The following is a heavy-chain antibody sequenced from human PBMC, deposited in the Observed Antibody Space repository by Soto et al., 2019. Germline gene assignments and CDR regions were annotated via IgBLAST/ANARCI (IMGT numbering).Heavy chain of an antibody. Sequence: PGGSLRLSCAASGFTFSSYWIHWVRQAPGKGLVWVSRINSDGSSTTYADSVKGRFTISRDNAKNTLYLQMTSLRAEDTAVYYCARVSREVVPAAIDYWGQGTLVTSPQ. D-gene: IGHD2-2*01. CDR2: INSDGSST. J-gene: IGHJ4*02. CDR1: GFTFSSYW. CDR3: ARVSREVVPAAIDY. V-gene: IGHV3-74*01.